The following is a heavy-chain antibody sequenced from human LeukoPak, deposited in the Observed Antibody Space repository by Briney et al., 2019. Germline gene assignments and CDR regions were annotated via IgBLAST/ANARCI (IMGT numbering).Heavy chain of an antibody. J-gene: IGHJ4*02. CDR3: ARGRPTNLNGIY. CDR1: GYTFTSYD. V-gene: IGHV1-8*01. D-gene: IGHD1-1*01. Sequence: ASVKVSCKASGYTFTSYDINWVRQATGQGLEWMGWMNPESGNTDFAQKFQGRFTMTWDTSLSTAYMELSSLTSEDTAVYYCARGRPTNLNGIYWGQGALVSV. CDR2: MNPESGNT.